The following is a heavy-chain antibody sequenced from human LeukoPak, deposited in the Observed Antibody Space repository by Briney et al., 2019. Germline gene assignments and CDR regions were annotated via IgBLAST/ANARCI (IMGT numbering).Heavy chain of an antibody. Sequence: SETLSLTCTVSGGSISSSNYYWGWIRQPPGKGLEWIGSIYHSGSTNYNPSLKSRVTISVDKSKNQFSLKLSSVTAADTAVYYCAFARGDYGDLFDYWGQGTLATVSS. D-gene: IGHD4-17*01. V-gene: IGHV4-39*07. CDR3: AFARGDYGDLFDY. J-gene: IGHJ4*02. CDR2: IYHSGST. CDR1: GGSISSSNYY.